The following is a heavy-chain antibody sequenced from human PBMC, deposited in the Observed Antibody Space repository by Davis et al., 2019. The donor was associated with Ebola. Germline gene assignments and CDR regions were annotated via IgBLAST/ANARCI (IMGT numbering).Heavy chain of an antibody. V-gene: IGHV4-59*01. CDR1: GGSISSYY. CDR2: IYYTGNV. Sequence: SETLSLTCTVSGGSISSYYWSWIRQPPGKGLEWIGYIYYTGNVEYNPSLKSRVSISVDTSANQFSLTLSSVTAADTAIYYCARVASRWYNWFDPWGQGLLVTVSS. D-gene: IGHD4-23*01. CDR3: ARVASRWYNWFDP. J-gene: IGHJ5*02.